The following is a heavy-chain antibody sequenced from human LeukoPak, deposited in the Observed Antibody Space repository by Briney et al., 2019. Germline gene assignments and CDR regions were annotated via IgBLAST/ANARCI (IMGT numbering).Heavy chain of an antibody. CDR3: VIGEGWQPDY. D-gene: IGHD5-24*01. CDR2: DSYSGST. CDR1: GGSISSSTYY. Sequence: SETLSLTCIVSGGSISSSTYYWGWIRQPPGKGLEWIGSDSYSGSTYYNPSLTSRVTISVDTSKNQFSLKLSSVTAADTAVYYCVIGEGWQPDYWGQGALVTVSS. V-gene: IGHV4-39*01. J-gene: IGHJ4*02.